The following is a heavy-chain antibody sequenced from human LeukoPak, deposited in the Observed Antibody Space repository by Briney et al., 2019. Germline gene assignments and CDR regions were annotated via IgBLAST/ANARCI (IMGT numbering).Heavy chain of an antibody. CDR2: SYYSGST. Sequence: SETLSLTCTVSGASISSITYSWGWIRQPPGKGLQWIGSSYYSGSTDYNPSLKSRVSIFVDTSKNQLSLYLSSVTAADTAVYYCARRHSGSYYGKHWFDPWDQGTLVTVSS. CDR1: GASISSITYS. D-gene: IGHD1-26*01. CDR3: ARRHSGSYYGKHWFDP. J-gene: IGHJ5*02. V-gene: IGHV4-39*01.